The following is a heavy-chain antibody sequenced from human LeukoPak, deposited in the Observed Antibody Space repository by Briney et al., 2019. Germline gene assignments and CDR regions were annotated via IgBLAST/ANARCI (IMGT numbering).Heavy chain of an antibody. CDR1: GFTFSSYA. CDR3: PRPLNSPSAF. CDR2: ISYDGSNK. Sequence: GGSLRLSCAASGFTFSSYAMHWVRQAPGKGLEWVAVISYDGSNKYYADSVKGRFTISRDNAKTSLFLQMNNLRIDDTAMYYLPRPLNSPSAFGGQEPLVPVSS. V-gene: IGHV3-30-3*01. D-gene: IGHD4-23*01. J-gene: IGHJ4*02.